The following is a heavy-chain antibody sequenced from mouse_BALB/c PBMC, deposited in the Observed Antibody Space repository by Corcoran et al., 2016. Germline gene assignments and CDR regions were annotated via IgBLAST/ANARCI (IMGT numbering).Heavy chain of an antibody. J-gene: IGHJ3*01. CDR1: GFNIKDTY. D-gene: IGHD2-14*01. CDR2: IDPANGNT. CDR3: ARSGGRQVRRNQAWFAY. Sequence: EVQLQQSGAELVKPGASVKLSCTASGFNIKDTYMHWVKQRPEQGLEWIGRIDPANGNTKYDPKFQGKATITADTSSNTDYLQLSSLTSEDTAVYYCARSGGRQVRRNQAWFAYWGQGTLVTVSA. V-gene: IGHV14-3*02.